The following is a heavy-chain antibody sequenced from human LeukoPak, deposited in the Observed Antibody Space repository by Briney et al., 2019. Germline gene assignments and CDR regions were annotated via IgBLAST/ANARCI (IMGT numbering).Heavy chain of an antibody. CDR1: GFTFSSYG. V-gene: IGHV3-30*03. J-gene: IGHJ4*02. CDR2: ISYDGSNK. CDR3: ARSVVVVKGYFDY. D-gene: IGHD3-22*01. Sequence: HPGGSLRLSCAASGFTFSSYGMHWVRQAPGKGLEWVAVISYDGSNKYYADSVKGRFTISRDNSKNTLYLQMNSLRAEDTAVYYCARSVVVVKGYFDYWGQGTLVTVSS.